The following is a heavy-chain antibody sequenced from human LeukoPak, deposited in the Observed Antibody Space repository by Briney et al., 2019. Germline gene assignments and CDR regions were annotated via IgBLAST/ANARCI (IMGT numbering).Heavy chain of an antibody. J-gene: IGHJ6*02. CDR1: GYTFTSYG. V-gene: IGHV1-18*01. CDR2: ISAYNGNT. Sequence: ASVKVSCKASGYTFTSYGISWVRQAPGQGLEWMGWISAYNGNTNYAQKLQGRVTVTTDTSTSTAYMELRSLRSDDAAVYYCARAPVRVSGYYYGMDVWGQGTTVTVSS. D-gene: IGHD4-17*01. CDR3: ARAPVRVSGYYYGMDV.